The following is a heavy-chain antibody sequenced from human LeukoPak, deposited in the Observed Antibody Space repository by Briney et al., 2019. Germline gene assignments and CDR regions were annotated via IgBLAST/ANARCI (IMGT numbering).Heavy chain of an antibody. CDR1: SGSISNGGYY. V-gene: IGHV4-31*03. Sequence: SETLSLTCTVSSGSISNGGYYWSWIRQHPGKGLEWIGYIYYSGSTYYTPSFTSRVTISVDTSKNQFSLKLYSVTAADTAVYYCASQIRYYYDSGGYPSFFDYWGQGTLVTVSS. CDR2: IYYSGST. D-gene: IGHD3-22*01. J-gene: IGHJ4*02. CDR3: ASQIRYYYDSGGYPSFFDY.